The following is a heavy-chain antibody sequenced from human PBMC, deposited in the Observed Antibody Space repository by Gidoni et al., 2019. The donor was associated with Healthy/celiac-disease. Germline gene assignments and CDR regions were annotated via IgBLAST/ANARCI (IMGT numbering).Heavy chain of an antibody. CDR1: GDSVSSNSAA. CDR3: AGGYCTNGVCYILD. D-gene: IGHD2-8*01. V-gene: IGHV6-1*01. J-gene: IGHJ4*02. CDR2: TYYRSKWYN. Sequence: QVQLQQSGPGLVNPSQTLSLTCAISGDSVSSNSAAWNWIRQSPSRGLEWLGRTYYRSKWYNDYAVSVKSRITINPDTSKNQFSLQLNSVTPEDTAVYYCAGGYCTNGVCYILDWGQGTLVTVSS.